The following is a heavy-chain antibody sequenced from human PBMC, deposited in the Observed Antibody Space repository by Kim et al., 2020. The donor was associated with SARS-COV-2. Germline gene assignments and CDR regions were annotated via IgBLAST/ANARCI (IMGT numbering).Heavy chain of an antibody. D-gene: IGHD6-13*01. CDR3: AGLSGRIAAAGDIDY. J-gene: IGHJ4*02. Sequence: QKCQGRVTITRDTSAGTAYMELSSLRSEDTAVYYCAGLSGRIAAAGDIDYWGQGTLVTVSS. V-gene: IGHV1-3*01.